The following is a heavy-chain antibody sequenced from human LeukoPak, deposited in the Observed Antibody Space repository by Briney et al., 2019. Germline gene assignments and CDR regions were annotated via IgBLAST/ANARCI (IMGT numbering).Heavy chain of an antibody. V-gene: IGHV1-3*01. CDR2: INAGNGNT. CDR3: ARDMYNSRRDYQYLYGMDV. Sequence: ASVKVSCKASGYIFTSYSIHWVRQAPGQRLEWLGWINAGNGNTKYLQKFQGRVTITRDTSASTASMELSSLRSEDTAVYYCARDMYNSRRDYQYLYGMDVWGQGTTVTVSS. CDR1: GYIFTSYS. J-gene: IGHJ6*02. D-gene: IGHD6-13*01.